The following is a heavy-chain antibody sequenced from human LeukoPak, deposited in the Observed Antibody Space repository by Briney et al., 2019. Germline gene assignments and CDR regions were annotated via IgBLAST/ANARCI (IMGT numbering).Heavy chain of an antibody. Sequence: SSETLSLTCTVSGGSISSYYWSWIRQPPGKGLEWIGYIYYSGSTNYNPSLKSRVTISVDTSKNQFSLKLSSVTAADTAVYYCAAAYYYDSSGYYYFGAFDIWGQGTMVTVSS. CDR1: GGSISSYY. V-gene: IGHV4-59*01. D-gene: IGHD3-22*01. J-gene: IGHJ3*02. CDR2: IYYSGST. CDR3: AAAYYYDSSGYYYFGAFDI.